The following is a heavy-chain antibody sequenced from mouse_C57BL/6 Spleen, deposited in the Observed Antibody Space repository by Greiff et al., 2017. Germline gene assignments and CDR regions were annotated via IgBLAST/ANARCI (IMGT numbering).Heavy chain of an antibody. D-gene: IGHD2-10*02. J-gene: IGHJ4*01. Sequence: EVKVVEPGGGLVKPGGSLKLSCAASGFTFSDYGLHWVRQAPEKGLEWVAYIRSGSSTIYYADTVKGRFTLSRDTATNTLFMQLTSLRSEDTAMEDCARRASTRYAMDYWGQGTSVTVSS. CDR1: GFTFSDYG. CDR3: ARRASTRYAMDY. V-gene: IGHV5-17*01. CDR2: IRSGSSTI.